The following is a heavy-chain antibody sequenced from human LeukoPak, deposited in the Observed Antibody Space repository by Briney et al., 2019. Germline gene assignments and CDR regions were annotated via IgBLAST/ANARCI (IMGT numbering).Heavy chain of an antibody. CDR1: GFTFSNYG. CDR2: ISYDGTIQ. V-gene: IGHV3-30*03. CDR3: AVTAGGTGHFDY. D-gene: IGHD6-13*01. J-gene: IGHJ4*02. Sequence: GGSLRLSCADSGFTFSNYGMNWVRQAPGKDLDWLALISYDGTIQFYADSVKGRFTISRDNSRNTLFLQMNSLRAEDTAVYYCAVTAGGTGHFDYWGQGSLVTVSS.